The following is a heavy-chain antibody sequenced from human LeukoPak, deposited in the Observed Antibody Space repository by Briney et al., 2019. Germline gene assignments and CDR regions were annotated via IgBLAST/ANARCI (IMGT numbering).Heavy chain of an antibody. CDR2: INPNSGGT. J-gene: IGHJ5*02. CDR3: ARGGTVAIFLNWFDP. Sequence: GASVKVSCKASGYTFTGYYMHWVRQAPGQGLEWMGWINPNSGGTNYAQKFQGRVTMTRDTSISTAYMELSRLRSDDTAVYYCARGGTVAIFLNWFDPWGQGTLVTVSS. V-gene: IGHV1-2*02. D-gene: IGHD3-9*01. CDR1: GYTFTGYY.